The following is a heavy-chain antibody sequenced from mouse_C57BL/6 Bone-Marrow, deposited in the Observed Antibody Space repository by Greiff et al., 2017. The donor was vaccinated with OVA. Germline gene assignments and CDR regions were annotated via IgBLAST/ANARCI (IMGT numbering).Heavy chain of an antibody. D-gene: IGHD3-2*02. Sequence: VQLQQSGAELVRPGTSVKMSCKASGYTFTNYWIGWAQQRPGHGLEWIGDIYPGGGYITYNDTFKGKATLTADKSSSTAYMPFSTLTSEDSAIYYCARSGGSSGYWWAYWGQGTLVTVSA. CDR1: GYTFTNYW. J-gene: IGHJ3*01. CDR2: IYPGGGYI. CDR3: ARSGGSSGYWWAY. V-gene: IGHV1-63*01.